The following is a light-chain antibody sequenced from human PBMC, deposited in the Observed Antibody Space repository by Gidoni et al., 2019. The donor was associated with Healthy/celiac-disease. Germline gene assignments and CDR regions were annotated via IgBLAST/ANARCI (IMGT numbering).Light chain of an antibody. Sequence: AIRLTQSPSSLSASTGDRVTITCRASQGISSYLAWYQQKPGKATKLLIYAASTLQSGVPSRFSGSGSGTDFTLTISCLQSEDFATYDCQQYYSYSWTFGQGTKVEIK. J-gene: IGKJ1*01. CDR1: QGISSY. CDR3: QQYYSYSWT. V-gene: IGKV1-8*01. CDR2: AAS.